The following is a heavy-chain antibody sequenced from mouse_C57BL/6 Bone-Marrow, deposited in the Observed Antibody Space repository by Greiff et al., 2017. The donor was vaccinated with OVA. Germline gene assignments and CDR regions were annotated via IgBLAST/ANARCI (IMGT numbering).Heavy chain of an antibody. Sequence: EVQRVESGGGLVKPGGSLKLSCAASGFTFSSYAMSWVRQTPEQRLEWVATISDGGSYTYYPDNVKGRFTISRDNAKNNLYLQMSHLKSEDTAMYYCARAYYYGSSLPFDYWGQGTTLTVSS. CDR2: ISDGGSYT. J-gene: IGHJ2*01. CDR3: ARAYYYGSSLPFDY. D-gene: IGHD1-1*01. V-gene: IGHV5-4*01. CDR1: GFTFSSYA.